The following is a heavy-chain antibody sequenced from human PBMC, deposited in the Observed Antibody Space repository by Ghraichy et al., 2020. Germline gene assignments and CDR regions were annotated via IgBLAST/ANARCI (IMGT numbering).Heavy chain of an antibody. CDR3: ARRRWELLGGLWYYYYMDV. CDR1: GFTFSSYG. V-gene: IGHV3-33*01. Sequence: GGSLRLSCAASGFTFSSYGMHWVRQAPGKGLEWVAVIWYDGSNKYYADSVKGRFTISRDNSKNTLYLQMNSLRAEDTAVYYCARRRWELLGGLWYYYYMDVWGKGTTVTVSS. J-gene: IGHJ6*03. D-gene: IGHD1-26*01. CDR2: IWYDGSNK.